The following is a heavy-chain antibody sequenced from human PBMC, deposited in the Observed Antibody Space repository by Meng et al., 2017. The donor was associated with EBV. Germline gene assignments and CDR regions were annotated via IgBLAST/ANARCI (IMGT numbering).Heavy chain of an antibody. J-gene: IGHJ4*02. D-gene: IGHD3-16*01. CDR3: WGDLNYGSY. CDR2: VETKASKYAT. Sequence: VPLVESGGGLVQPGGSRKLSCGAPGFIFRDSAMHWVRQASGKGLEWVGRVETKASKYATAYAASVKGRFSVSRDDSKNMVFLEMNSLKTEDTARYYCWGDLNYGSYWGQGTLVTVSS. CDR1: GFIFRDSA. V-gene: IGHV3-73*01.